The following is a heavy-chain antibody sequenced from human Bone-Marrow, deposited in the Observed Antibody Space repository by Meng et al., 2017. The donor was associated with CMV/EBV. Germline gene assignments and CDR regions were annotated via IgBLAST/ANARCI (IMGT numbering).Heavy chain of an antibody. J-gene: IGHJ5*02. CDR2: INPNSGGT. V-gene: IGHV1-2*02. Sequence: ASVKVSCKASGYTFTSYGISWVRQAPGQGLEWMGWINPNSGGTNYAQKFQGRVTMTRDTSISTAYMELSRLRSDDTAVYYCARDIVVVPTPNWFDPWGQGTLVTVSS. D-gene: IGHD2-2*01. CDR3: ARDIVVVPTPNWFDP. CDR1: GYTFTSYG.